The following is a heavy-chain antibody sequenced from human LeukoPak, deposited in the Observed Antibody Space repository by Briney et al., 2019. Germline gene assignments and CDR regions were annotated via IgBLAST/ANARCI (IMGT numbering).Heavy chain of an antibody. J-gene: IGHJ4*02. V-gene: IGHV4-31*03. Sequence: SETLSLTCTVSADSLSSGGHYWAWIRQLPGKGLESIGFIHHSGSSRHNPSLKDRVAIPVVASRKQFALRLSSVTAADTAIYYCARGGNRFGGFYFDYWGQGIQVIVSS. CDR3: ARGGNRFGGFYFDY. D-gene: IGHD3-10*01. CDR2: IHHSGSS. CDR1: ADSLSSGGHY.